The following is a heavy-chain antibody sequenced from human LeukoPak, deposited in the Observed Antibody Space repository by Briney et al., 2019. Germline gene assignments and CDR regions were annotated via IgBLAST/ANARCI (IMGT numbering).Heavy chain of an antibody. V-gene: IGHV4-34*01. CDR1: GGSFSGYY. Sequence: SETLSLTCAVYGGSFSGYYWSRIRQPPGKGLEWIGEINHSGSTNYNPSLKSRVIISVDTSKNQFSLKLSSVTAADTAVYYCARGLVGATGSYWGQGTLVTVSS. D-gene: IGHD1-26*01. CDR2: INHSGST. CDR3: ARGLVGATGSY. J-gene: IGHJ4*02.